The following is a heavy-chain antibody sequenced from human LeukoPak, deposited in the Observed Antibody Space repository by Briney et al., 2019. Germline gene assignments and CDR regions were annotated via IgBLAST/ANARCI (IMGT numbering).Heavy chain of an antibody. D-gene: IGHD2-2*01. CDR1: GFTVSSNY. CDR2: IYRSGST. CDR3: ARSLGFCSSSNCQEYLQH. Sequence: PGGSLRLSCAASGFTVSSNYMSWVRQAPGKGLEWVSVIYRSGSTYYADSVKGRFTISRDNSNNTLYLQMNSLRAEDTAVCYCARSLGFCSSSNCQEYLQHWGQGTPVTVSS. V-gene: IGHV3-53*01. J-gene: IGHJ1*01.